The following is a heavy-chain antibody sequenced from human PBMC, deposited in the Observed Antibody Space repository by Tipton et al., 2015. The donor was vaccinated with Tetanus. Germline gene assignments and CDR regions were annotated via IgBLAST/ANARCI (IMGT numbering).Heavy chain of an antibody. J-gene: IGHJ4*02. CDR3: TKDDSGSVDY. Sequence: SLRLSCAGSAFIFNTYGMHWVRQAPGKGLEWVAVISYDGSNKYYADSVKGRFTISRDNSKNTLYLQMSSLRTEDTALYYCTKDDSGSVDYWGQGTLVTVSS. V-gene: IGHV3-30*18. CDR2: ISYDGSNK. CDR1: AFIFNTYG. D-gene: IGHD3-10*01.